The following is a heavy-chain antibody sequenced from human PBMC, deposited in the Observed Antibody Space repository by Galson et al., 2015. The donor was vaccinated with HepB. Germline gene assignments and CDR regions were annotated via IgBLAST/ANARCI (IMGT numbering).Heavy chain of an antibody. J-gene: IGHJ3*02. CDR2: INTNTGNP. D-gene: IGHD3-10*01. CDR1: GYTFTSYA. CDR3: ARAQSPVVRGVTPVGAFDI. Sequence: SVKVSCKASGYTFTSYAMNWVRQAPGQGLEWMGWINTNTGNPTYAQGFTGRFVFSLDTSVSTAYLQISSLKAEDTAVYYCARAQSPVVRGVTPVGAFDIWGQGTMVTVSS. V-gene: IGHV7-4-1*02.